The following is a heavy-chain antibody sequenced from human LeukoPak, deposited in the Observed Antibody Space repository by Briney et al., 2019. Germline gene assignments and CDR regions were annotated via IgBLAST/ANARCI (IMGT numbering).Heavy chain of an antibody. V-gene: IGHV3-48*01. Sequence: PGGSLRLSCAASEFTFGSYSMNWVRQAPGKGLEWIAYITSRSGTMFYADSVKGRFAISRDNAENSMYLQMNNLRVEDTAVYYCARPAIRSIDFGNPEFDPWGQGTLVTVSS. J-gene: IGHJ5*02. CDR3: ARPAIRSIDFGNPEFDP. CDR1: EFTFGSYS. CDR2: ITSRSGTM. D-gene: IGHD4-17*01.